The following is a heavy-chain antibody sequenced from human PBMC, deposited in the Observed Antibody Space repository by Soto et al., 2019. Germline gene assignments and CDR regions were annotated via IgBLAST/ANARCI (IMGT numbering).Heavy chain of an antibody. Sequence: ASVKVSCKASGGSFTGHVISWVRQAPGQGLEWMGGIIPIFGTVNYAQKFQGRVTITADESTSTAYMELSSLRSEDTAVYYCARENSIASLSYYYGMDVWGQGTTVTVSS. D-gene: IGHD6-6*01. V-gene: IGHV1-69*13. CDR1: GGSFTGHV. CDR2: IIPIFGTV. J-gene: IGHJ6*02. CDR3: ARENSIASLSYYYGMDV.